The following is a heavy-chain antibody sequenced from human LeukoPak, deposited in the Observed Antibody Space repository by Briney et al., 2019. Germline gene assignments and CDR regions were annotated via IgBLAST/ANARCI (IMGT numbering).Heavy chain of an antibody. CDR1: GGSISSYY. Sequence: SETLSLTCTVSGGSISSYYWSWIRQPPGKGLEWIGYIYYSGSTNYNPSLKSRVTISVDTSKNQFSLKLSSVTAADTAVYYCARRFDPWGQGTLVTVSS. J-gene: IGHJ5*02. CDR3: ARRFDP. CDR2: IYYSGST. V-gene: IGHV4-59*01.